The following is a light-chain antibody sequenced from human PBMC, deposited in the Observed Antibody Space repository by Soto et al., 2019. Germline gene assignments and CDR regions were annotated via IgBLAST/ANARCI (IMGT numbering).Light chain of an antibody. J-gene: IGKJ1*01. Sequence: EIVLTQSPGTLSLSPGERATISCRASQSVSSSYLAWYQQKPGQAPRLLIYGASTRATGIPARFSGSGSGTEFTLTISSLQSEDFAVYYCQQYNNWPPWTFGQGTKVDIK. CDR3: QQYNNWPPWT. CDR1: QSVSSSY. CDR2: GAS. V-gene: IGKV3-15*01.